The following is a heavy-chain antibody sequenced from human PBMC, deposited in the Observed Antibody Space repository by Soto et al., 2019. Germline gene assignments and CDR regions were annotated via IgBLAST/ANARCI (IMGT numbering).Heavy chain of an antibody. Sequence: PSETLSLTCTVSGGSISSGGYYWSWIRQHPGKGLEWIGYIYYSGSTYYNPSLKSRVTISVDTSKNQFSLKLSSVTAADTAVYYCARATTRSGPTLDYYYGMDVWGQGTTVTVSS. CDR2: IYYSGST. CDR3: ARATTRSGPTLDYYYGMDV. V-gene: IGHV4-31*03. CDR1: GGSISSGGYY. J-gene: IGHJ6*02. D-gene: IGHD1-26*01.